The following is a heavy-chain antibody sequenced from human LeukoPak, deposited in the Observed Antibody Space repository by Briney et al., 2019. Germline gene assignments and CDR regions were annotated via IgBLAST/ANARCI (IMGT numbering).Heavy chain of an antibody. CDR3: ARVSRPQTTKGPKYYFDY. D-gene: IGHD1-1*01. V-gene: IGHV4-39*07. CDR1: GGSISSSDYY. CDR2: INHSGST. Sequence: SETLSLTCSVSGGSISSSDYYWGWIRQPPGKGLEWIGEINHSGSTNYNPSLKSRVTISVDTSKNQFSLKLSSVTAADTAVYYCARVSRPQTTKGPKYYFDYWGQGTLVTVSS. J-gene: IGHJ4*02.